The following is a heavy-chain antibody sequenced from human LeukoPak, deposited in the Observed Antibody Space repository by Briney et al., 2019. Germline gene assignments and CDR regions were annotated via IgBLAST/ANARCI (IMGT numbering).Heavy chain of an antibody. J-gene: IGHJ6*03. CDR2: IYTSGNP. V-gene: IGHV4-4*07. CDR1: GGSIISSY. CDR3: ARELDLMEVPALSSHMDV. D-gene: IGHD2-2*03. Sequence: SETLSLTCTVSGGSIISSYWVWIRQPAGKGLEWLGRIYTSGNPNYNPSLKSRATMPSDTSKNHLSLDLSSVTAPDPAGYSCARELDLMEVPALSSHMDVWGKGSTVTVYS.